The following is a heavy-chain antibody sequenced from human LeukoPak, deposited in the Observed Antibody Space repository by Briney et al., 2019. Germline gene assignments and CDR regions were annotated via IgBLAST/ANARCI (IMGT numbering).Heavy chain of an antibody. V-gene: IGHV1-69*06. CDR2: IIPIFGTA. CDR1: GGTFSSYA. J-gene: IGHJ4*02. CDR3: ASRLRYKGPFDY. Sequence: SVKVSCKASGGTFSSYAISWVRQAPGQGLEWMGGIIPIFGTANYAQKFQGRVTITADKSTSTAYMELSSLRSEDTAVYYCASRLRYKGPFDYWGQGTLVTVSS. D-gene: IGHD3-16*01.